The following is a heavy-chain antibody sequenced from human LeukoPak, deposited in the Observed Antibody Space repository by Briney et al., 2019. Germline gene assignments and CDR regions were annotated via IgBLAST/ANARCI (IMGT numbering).Heavy chain of an antibody. CDR3: AMGHSGSYGEVDY. CDR1: GYSISSGYY. D-gene: IGHD1-26*01. J-gene: IGHJ4*02. V-gene: IGHV4-38-2*02. CDR2: IYHSGST. Sequence: SSETLSLTCTVSGYSISSGYYWGWIRQPPGKGLEWIGSIYHSGSTYYNPSLKSRVTISVDTSKNQFSLKLSSVTAADTAVYYCAMGHSGSYGEVDYWGQGTLVTVSS.